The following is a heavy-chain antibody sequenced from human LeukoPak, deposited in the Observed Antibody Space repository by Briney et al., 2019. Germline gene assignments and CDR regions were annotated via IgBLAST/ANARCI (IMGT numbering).Heavy chain of an antibody. V-gene: IGHV4-34*01. CDR3: ARATGYSSGWYGY. D-gene: IGHD6-19*01. CDR1: GGSFSGYY. CDR2: INHSGST. J-gene: IGHJ4*02. Sequence: SETLSLTCAVYGGSFSGYYWSWIRQPPRKGLEWIGEINHSGSTNYNPSLTSRVPISVDTSKTQFSLKLSSVTAADTAVYYCARATGYSSGWYGYWGQGTLVTVSS.